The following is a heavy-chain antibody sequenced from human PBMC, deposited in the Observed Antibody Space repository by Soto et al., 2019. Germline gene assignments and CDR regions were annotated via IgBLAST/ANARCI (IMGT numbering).Heavy chain of an antibody. CDR2: IYRTGST. Sequence: SETLSLTCAVSGGSFTSNNWWTWVRQPPGQGLEWIGEIYRTGSTNYNPSLKSRVTISLDKSENQFSLKVTSLTAADTAGYYCASRDPGTSVDYWGQGTLVTVSS. V-gene: IGHV4-4*02. D-gene: IGHD1-7*01. CDR1: GGSFTSNNW. J-gene: IGHJ4*02. CDR3: ASRDPGTSVDY.